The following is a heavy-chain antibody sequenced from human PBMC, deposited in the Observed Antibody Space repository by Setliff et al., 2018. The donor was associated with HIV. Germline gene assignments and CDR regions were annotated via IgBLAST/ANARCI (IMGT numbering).Heavy chain of an antibody. Sequence: SETLSLTCSVSGGSLNRYYWSWIRRPPGKGLEWIGYIFYNGGSNYNPSLKSRVTISVDTSKNQFSLKLTSVTAADTAIYYCARHRSYGDYDPNWFDPWGRGTLVTVSS. CDR2: IFYNGGS. D-gene: IGHD4-17*01. V-gene: IGHV4-59*08. CDR3: ARHRSYGDYDPNWFDP. J-gene: IGHJ5*02. CDR1: GGSLNRYY.